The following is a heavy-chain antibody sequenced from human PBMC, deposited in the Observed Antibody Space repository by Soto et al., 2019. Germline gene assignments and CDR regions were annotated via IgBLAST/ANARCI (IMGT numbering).Heavy chain of an antibody. CDR1: GFTFSSYA. CDR2: ISGSGGST. Sequence: EVQLLESGGGLVQPGGSLRLSCAASGFTFSSYAMSWVRQAPGKGLEWVSAISGSGGSTYYADSVKGRFTISRDNSKNTLYLQMNSLGADDTAVYYCAKDLGYCSGGSCYSGAFDIWGQGTMVTVSS. D-gene: IGHD2-15*01. J-gene: IGHJ3*02. CDR3: AKDLGYCSGGSCYSGAFDI. V-gene: IGHV3-23*01.